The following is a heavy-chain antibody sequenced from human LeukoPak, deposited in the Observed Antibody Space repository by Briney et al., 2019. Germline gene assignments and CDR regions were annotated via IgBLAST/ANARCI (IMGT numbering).Heavy chain of an antibody. J-gene: IGHJ4*02. Sequence: AGGSLRLSCAASGFTFSSYGMSWVRQAPGKGLEWVSAINGSGGSTYYADSVKGRFTISRDHSKNTLYLQMNSLRAEDTAVYYCAKASAMLVGVSKHFDYWGQGTLVTVSS. V-gene: IGHV3-23*01. CDR1: GFTFSSYG. CDR2: INGSGGST. CDR3: AKASAMLVGVSKHFDY. D-gene: IGHD3-22*01.